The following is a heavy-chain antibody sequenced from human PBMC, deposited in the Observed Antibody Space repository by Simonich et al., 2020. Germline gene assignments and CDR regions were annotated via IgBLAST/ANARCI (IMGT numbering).Heavy chain of an antibody. CDR1: GFTFSSYS. Sequence: EVQLVESGGGLVKPGGSLRLSCAASGFTFSSYSMNWVRQAQGKGLEWDSSISSSSSYIYYADSVKGRFTISRDNAKNSLYLQMNSLRAEDTAVYYCARGIVGASGAFDIWGQGTMVTVSS. CDR3: ARGIVGASGAFDI. D-gene: IGHD1-26*01. V-gene: IGHV3-21*01. J-gene: IGHJ3*02. CDR2: ISSSSSYI.